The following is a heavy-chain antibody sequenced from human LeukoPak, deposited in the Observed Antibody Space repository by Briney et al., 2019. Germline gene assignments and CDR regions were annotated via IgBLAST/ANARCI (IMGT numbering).Heavy chain of an antibody. J-gene: IGHJ6*03. CDR1: GFTFSSYW. CDR2: IKQDGSEK. D-gene: IGHD3-10*01. CDR3: ARELPKRRESSLWSNDYFYYYMDV. Sequence: QPGGSLRLSCAASGFTFSSYWMSWVRQAPGKGLEWVANIKQDGSEKYYVDSVKGRFTISRDISKNTLYLQMNSLRVEDTAVYYCARELPKRRESSLWSNDYFYYYMDVWGKGTTVTVSS. V-gene: IGHV3-7*03.